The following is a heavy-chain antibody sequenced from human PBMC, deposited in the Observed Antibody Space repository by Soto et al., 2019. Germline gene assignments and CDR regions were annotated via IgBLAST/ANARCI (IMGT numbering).Heavy chain of an antibody. V-gene: IGHV3-30*18. J-gene: IGHJ4*02. Sequence: GGSLRLSCAASGFTFNIYGMHWVRQAPDKGLEWVALISYDGSNQYYADSVKGRFTISRDNSKNTLFLQMNSLRADDTAVYYCAKDQASGQGSFDSWGQGTLVTVSA. CDR2: ISYDGSNQ. CDR3: AKDQASGQGSFDS. CDR1: GFTFNIYG.